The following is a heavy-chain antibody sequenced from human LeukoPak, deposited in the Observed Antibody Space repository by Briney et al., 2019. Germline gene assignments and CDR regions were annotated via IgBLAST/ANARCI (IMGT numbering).Heavy chain of an antibody. CDR3: ARDLGSGYYYGMDV. Sequence: WASVKVSCKASGYTFTSYGISWVRQAPGQGLEWMGWISAYNGNTNYAQKLQGRVTMTTDTSTSTAYMELRGLRSDDTAVYYCARDLGSGYYYGMDVWGQGTTVTVSS. J-gene: IGHJ6*02. V-gene: IGHV1-18*01. D-gene: IGHD3-10*01. CDR1: GYTFTSYG. CDR2: ISAYNGNT.